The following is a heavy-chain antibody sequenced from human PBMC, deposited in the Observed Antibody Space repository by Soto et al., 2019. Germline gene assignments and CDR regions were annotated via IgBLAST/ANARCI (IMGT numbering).Heavy chain of an antibody. Sequence: SETLSLTCTVSGGSISGGGYYCSWIRQHPGKGLEWIGYIYYSWTTYYNPSLKSRVTISADTSKNQFSLSLTSVTAADTAVYYCARVRGFFGVAEVPFYGMDVWGQGTTV. D-gene: IGHD3-3*01. CDR1: GGSISGGGYY. J-gene: IGHJ6*02. CDR3: ARVRGFFGVAEVPFYGMDV. CDR2: IYYSWTT. V-gene: IGHV4-31*03.